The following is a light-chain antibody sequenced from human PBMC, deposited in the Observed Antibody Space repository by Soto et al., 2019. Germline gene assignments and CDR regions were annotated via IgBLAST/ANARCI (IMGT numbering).Light chain of an antibody. CDR2: DAS. J-gene: IGKJ4*01. CDR1: QSVGRY. V-gene: IGKV3-11*01. CDR3: QQRSDWPST. Sequence: EIVLTQSPATLSLSPGEGATLSCRASQSVGRYLAWYQQKPGQAPRLLIYDASKRATGIAARFSGSGSGTDFTLTISSLEPEDFAVYYCQQRSDWPSTFGWGTKVQIK.